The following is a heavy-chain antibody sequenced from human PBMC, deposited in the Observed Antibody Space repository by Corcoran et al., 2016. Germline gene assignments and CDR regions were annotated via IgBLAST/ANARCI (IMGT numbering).Heavy chain of an antibody. CDR2: ISAYNGNT. CDR1: GYTFTSYG. CDR3: AGDLARIAVAGTGWFDP. Sequence: QVQLVQSGAEVKKPGASVKVSCKASGYTFTSYGISWVRQAPGQGLEWMGWISAYNGNTNYAQKLQGRVTMTTDTSTSTAYMELRSLRSDDTAVYYCAGDLARIAVAGTGWFDPWGQGTLVTVSS. D-gene: IGHD6-19*01. J-gene: IGHJ5*02. V-gene: IGHV1-18*01.